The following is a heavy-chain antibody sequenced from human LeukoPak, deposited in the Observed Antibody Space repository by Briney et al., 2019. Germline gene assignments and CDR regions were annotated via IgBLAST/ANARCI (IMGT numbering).Heavy chain of an antibody. J-gene: IGHJ5*02. CDR2: ISSSSTI. CDR3: ASSIAAAGTSP. V-gene: IGHV3-48*01. D-gene: IGHD6-13*01. CDR1: GFNFRSYW. Sequence: GGSLRLSCAASGFNFRSYWMSWVRQAPGKGLEWVSYISSSSTIYYADSVKGRFTISRDNAKNSLYLQMNSLRAEDTAVYYCASSIAAAGTSPWGQGTLVTVSS.